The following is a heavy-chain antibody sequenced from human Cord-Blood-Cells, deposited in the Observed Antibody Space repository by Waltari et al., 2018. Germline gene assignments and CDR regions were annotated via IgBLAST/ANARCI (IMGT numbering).Heavy chain of an antibody. J-gene: IGHJ4*02. V-gene: IGHV3-30-3*01. CDR2: ISYDGSNK. CDR3: ANRNFDY. CDR1: GFTFSSYA. Sequence: QVQLVESGGGVVQPGRSLRLSCAASGFTFSSYAMHRVRQAPGKGLEWVAVISYDGSNKYYADSVKGRFTISRDNSKNTLYLQMNSLRAEDTAVYYCANRNFDYWDQGTLVTVSS.